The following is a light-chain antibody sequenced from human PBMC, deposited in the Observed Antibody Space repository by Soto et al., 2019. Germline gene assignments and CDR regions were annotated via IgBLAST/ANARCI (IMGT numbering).Light chain of an antibody. CDR3: QQRSNWPPET. Sequence: EIVLTQSPATLSLSPGERATLSCRASQSVSSYLAWYQQKPSQAPRLLIYDASNRATGIPARFSGSGSGTDFTLTISSLEPEDFAVYYCQQRSNWPPETFGQGTKLEIK. CDR1: QSVSSY. CDR2: DAS. J-gene: IGKJ2*01. V-gene: IGKV3-11*01.